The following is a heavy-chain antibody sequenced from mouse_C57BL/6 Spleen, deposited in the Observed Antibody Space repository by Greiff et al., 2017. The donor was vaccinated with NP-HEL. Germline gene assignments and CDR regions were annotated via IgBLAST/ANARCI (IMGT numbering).Heavy chain of an antibody. CDR1: GFNIKDYY. J-gene: IGHJ4*01. CDR3: ARWGYDRQNAMDY. D-gene: IGHD2-3*01. V-gene: IGHV14-2*01. CDR2: IDPEDGET. Sequence: VHVKQSGAELVKPGASVKLSCTASGFNIKDYYMHWVKQRTEQGLEWIGRIDPEDGETKYAPTFQGKATITADTSSNTAYLQLSSLTSEDTAVYYCARWGYDRQNAMDYWGQGTSVTVSS.